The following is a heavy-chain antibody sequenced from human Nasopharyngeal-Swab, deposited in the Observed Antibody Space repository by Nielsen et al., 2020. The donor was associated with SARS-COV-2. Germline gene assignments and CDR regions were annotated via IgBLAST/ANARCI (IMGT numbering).Heavy chain of an antibody. D-gene: IGHD1-20*01. V-gene: IGHV4-31*03. CDR2: MYHSGSN. J-gene: IGHJ4*02. CDR1: GGSISSGGYY. CDR3: ARGITGYGSY. Sequence: SETLSLTCTVSGGSISSGGYYWSWIRQHPGKGLEWIGYMYHSGSNYYNPSLKSRVIISVDTSKNQFSLKLNSVTAADTAVYYCARGITGYGSYWGQGTLVTVSS.